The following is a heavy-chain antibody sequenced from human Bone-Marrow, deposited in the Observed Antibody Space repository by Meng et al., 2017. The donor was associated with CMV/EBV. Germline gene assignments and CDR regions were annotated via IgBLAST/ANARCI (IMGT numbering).Heavy chain of an antibody. D-gene: IGHD2-2*02. CDR3: TTDPELGYCSSTSCYTEAAFDI. Sequence: GESLKISCAASGFTFSSAWMSWVRQAPGKGLEWVGRIKSKTDGGTTDYAAPVKGRFTISRDDSKNTLYLQMNSLKTEDTAVYYCTTDPELGYCSSTSCYTEAAFDIWGQGTMVTVSS. J-gene: IGHJ3*02. CDR2: IKSKTDGGTT. V-gene: IGHV3-15*01. CDR1: GFTFSSAW.